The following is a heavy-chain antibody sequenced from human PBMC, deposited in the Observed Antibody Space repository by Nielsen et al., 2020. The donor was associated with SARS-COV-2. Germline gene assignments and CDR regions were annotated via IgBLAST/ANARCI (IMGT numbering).Heavy chain of an antibody. D-gene: IGHD6-13*01. V-gene: IGHV3-30*18. CDR3: TKGAQLGDY. CDR2: ISYDGSVK. CDR1: GFSINKFG. J-gene: IGHJ4*02. Sequence: GGSLRLSCEASGFSINKFGMHRVRQAPGKGLDWVTFISYDGSVKYYANSVKGRFTISTDMSKNTLYLQMNSLRPEDTAVYYCTKGAQLGDYWGQGTLVTVSS.